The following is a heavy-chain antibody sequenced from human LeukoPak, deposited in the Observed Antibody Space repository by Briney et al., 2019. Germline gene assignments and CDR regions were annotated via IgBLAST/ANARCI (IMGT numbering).Heavy chain of an antibody. CDR3: ASMGPTRGTVNDY. D-gene: IGHD3-10*01. J-gene: IGHJ4*02. CDR1: GYTFTGYY. CDR2: INPNSGGT. Sequence: ASVKVSCKASGYTFTGYYMHWVRQAPGQGLEWMGWINPNSGGTNYAQKFQGRVTMTRDMSTSTVYMELSSLRSEDTAVYYCASMGPTRGTVNDYWGQGTLVTVSS. V-gene: IGHV1-2*02.